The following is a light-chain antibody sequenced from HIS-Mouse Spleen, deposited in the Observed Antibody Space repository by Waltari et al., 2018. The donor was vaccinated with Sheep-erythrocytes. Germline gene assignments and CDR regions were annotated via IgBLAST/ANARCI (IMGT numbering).Light chain of an antibody. CDR1: QSISSY. V-gene: IGKV1-39*01. CDR2: AAS. J-gene: IGKJ4*01. CDR3: QQSYSTPPLT. Sequence: IPVTPAPTSLSASVRHRVTNPCQASQSISSYLNWYQQKPGKAPKLLIYAASSLQSGVPSRFSGSGSGTDFTLTISSLQPEDFATYYCQQSYSTPPLTFGGGTKVEIK.